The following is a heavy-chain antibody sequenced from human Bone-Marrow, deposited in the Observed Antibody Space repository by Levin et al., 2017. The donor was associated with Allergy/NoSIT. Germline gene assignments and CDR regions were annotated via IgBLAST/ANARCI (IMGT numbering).Heavy chain of an antibody. J-gene: IGHJ3*02. CDR1: GFTFGSYG. V-gene: IGHV3-30*18. CDR3: AKVPITLVRGIPDDAFHI. CDR2: ISYDGSNK. Sequence: GGSLRLSCAASGFTFGSYGMHWVRQAPGKGLEWVAVISYDGSNKYYADSVKGRFTISRDNSKNTLYLQMNSLRAEDTAVYYCAKVPITLVRGIPDDAFHIWGQGTMVTVSS. D-gene: IGHD3-10*01.